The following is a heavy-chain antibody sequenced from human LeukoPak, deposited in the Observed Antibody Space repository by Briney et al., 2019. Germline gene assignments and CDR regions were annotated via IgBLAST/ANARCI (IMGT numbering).Heavy chain of an antibody. D-gene: IGHD3-9*01. CDR3: VRGADTGYSSDS. J-gene: IGHJ4*02. V-gene: IGHV3-48*03. Sequence: GGSLRLSCAASGFTFSSYEMNWVRQAPGKGLEWVSYISSSGSTIYYADSVKGRFTISGDNAKNSLYLQMNSLRAEDTAVYYCVRGADTGYSSDSWGQGTLVTVSS. CDR2: ISSSGSTI. CDR1: GFTFSSYE.